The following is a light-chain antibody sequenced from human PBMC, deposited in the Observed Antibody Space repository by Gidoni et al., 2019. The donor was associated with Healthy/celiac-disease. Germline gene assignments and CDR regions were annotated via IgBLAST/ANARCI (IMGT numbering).Light chain of an antibody. CDR1: QGISSY. Sequence: IRIPPSPSSFSASTGDRVTITCRASQGISSYLAWYQQKPGKAPKLLIYAASTLQSGVPARFSGSGSGTDVTPTISGLQSEDCATYYCQQDDSYPPTFXGXTKVEIK. J-gene: IGKJ4*01. V-gene: IGKV1-8*01. CDR3: QQDDSYPPT. CDR2: AAS.